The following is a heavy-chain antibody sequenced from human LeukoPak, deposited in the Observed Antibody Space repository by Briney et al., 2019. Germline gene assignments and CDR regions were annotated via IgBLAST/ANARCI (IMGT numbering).Heavy chain of an antibody. CDR1: GFIFSSSA. J-gene: IGHJ3*02. V-gene: IGHV3-30*04. CDR3: ATVDDLDAFGI. CDR2: IADDGNDK. Sequence: GGSLRLSCAASGFIFSSSAMHWVRQAPDKGLEWVAVIADDGNDKYYADSVKGRFIISRDNSKNTLYLQMNSLRTEDTALYYCATVDDLDAFGIWGQGTMVAVS. D-gene: IGHD2-2*03.